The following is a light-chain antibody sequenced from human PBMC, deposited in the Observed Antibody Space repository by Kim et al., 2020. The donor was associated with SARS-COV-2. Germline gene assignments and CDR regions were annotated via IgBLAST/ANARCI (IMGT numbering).Light chain of an antibody. Sequence: EIVLTQSPGTLSLSPGERATLSCRASQSVSNSYLAWYQQKPGQAPRLLIYDASSRATGIPDRFSGSGAGPDFSFTISRLEPEDFAVYSCQPYRTSPLTFGQGTKLEI. CDR2: DAS. J-gene: IGKJ2*01. CDR1: QSVSNSY. V-gene: IGKV3-20*01. CDR3: QPYRTSPLT.